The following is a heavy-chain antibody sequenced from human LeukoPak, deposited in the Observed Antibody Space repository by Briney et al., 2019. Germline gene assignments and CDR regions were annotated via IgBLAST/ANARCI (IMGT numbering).Heavy chain of an antibody. Sequence: GGSLRLSCTGCGFTFDDYAMNLIRQAPGRGLEWIGFIRSKAYGGTPEYAASVTGRFTISRDDSRNIAYLQMTSLKTEDTAVYYCTRSSLAARPTNFDYWGQGALVTVSS. CDR1: GFTFDDYA. CDR3: TRSSLAARPTNFDY. CDR2: IRSKAYGGTP. J-gene: IGHJ4*02. V-gene: IGHV3-49*03. D-gene: IGHD6-6*01.